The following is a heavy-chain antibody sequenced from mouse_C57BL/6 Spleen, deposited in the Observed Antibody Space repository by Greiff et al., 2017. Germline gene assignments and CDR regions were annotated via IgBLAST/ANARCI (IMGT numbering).Heavy chain of an antibody. D-gene: IGHD1-1*01. V-gene: IGHV3-6*01. CDR2: ISYDGSN. CDR1: GYSITSGYY. Sequence: EESGPGLVKPSQSLSLTCSVTGYSITSGYYWNWIRQFPGNKLEWMGYISYDGSNNYNPSLKNRISITRDTSKNQFFLKLNSVTTEDTATYYCARVGYYGSSPFDYWGQGTTLTVSS. J-gene: IGHJ2*01. CDR3: ARVGYYGSSPFDY.